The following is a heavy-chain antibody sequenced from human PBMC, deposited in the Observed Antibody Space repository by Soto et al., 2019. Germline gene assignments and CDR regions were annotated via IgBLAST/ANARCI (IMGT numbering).Heavy chain of an antibody. D-gene: IGHD2-2*01. CDR3: ARAGYCSSTSCHRPLYYFDY. Sequence: QVQLVESGGGVVQPGRSLRLSCAASGFTFSSYAMHWVRQAPGKGLEWVAVISYDGSNKYYADSVKGRFTISRDNSKNTLYLQMNSLGAEDTAVYYCARAGYCSSTSCHRPLYYFDYWGQGTLVTVSS. V-gene: IGHV3-30-3*01. CDR1: GFTFSSYA. J-gene: IGHJ4*02. CDR2: ISYDGSNK.